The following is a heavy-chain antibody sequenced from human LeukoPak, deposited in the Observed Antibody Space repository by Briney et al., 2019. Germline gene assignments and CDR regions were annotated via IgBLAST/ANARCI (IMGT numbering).Heavy chain of an antibody. CDR3: ARGPSSPPGY. CDR2: IKVDGTET. D-gene: IGHD2-2*01. Sequence: GGSLRLSCVASGFTFSTYWMGWVRQAPGKGLEWVATIKVDGTETYYVDAVKGRFTISRDNSKNTLYLQMNSLRAEDTAVYYCARGPSSPPGYWGQGTLVTVSS. J-gene: IGHJ4*02. CDR1: GFTFSTYW. V-gene: IGHV3-7*04.